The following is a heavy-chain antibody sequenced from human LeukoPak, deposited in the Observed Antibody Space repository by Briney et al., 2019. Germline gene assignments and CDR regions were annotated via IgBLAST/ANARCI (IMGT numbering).Heavy chain of an antibody. CDR3: ARSYSYYDYVWGSYRPFDY. V-gene: IGHV4-34*01. CDR1: GGSFSGYY. Sequence: SETLSLTCAVYGGSFSGYYWSWIRQPPGKGLEWIGEINHSGSTNYNPSLKSRVTISVDTSKNQFSLKLSSVTAADTAVYYCARSYSYYDYVWGSYRPFDYWGQGTLVTVSS. CDR2: INHSGST. J-gene: IGHJ4*02. D-gene: IGHD3-16*02.